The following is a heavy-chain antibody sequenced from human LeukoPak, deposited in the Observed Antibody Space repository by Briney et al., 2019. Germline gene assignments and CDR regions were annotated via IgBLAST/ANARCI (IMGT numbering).Heavy chain of an antibody. Sequence: GGSLRLSCAASGFTFSSYSMNWVRQAPGKGLEWASYISSSSSTIYYADSVKGRFTISRDNAKNSLYLQMNSLRAEDTAVYYCARGSSGWYVLFDYWGQGTLVTVSS. CDR1: GFTFSSYS. J-gene: IGHJ4*02. D-gene: IGHD6-19*01. V-gene: IGHV3-48*04. CDR3: ARGSSGWYVLFDY. CDR2: ISSSSSTI.